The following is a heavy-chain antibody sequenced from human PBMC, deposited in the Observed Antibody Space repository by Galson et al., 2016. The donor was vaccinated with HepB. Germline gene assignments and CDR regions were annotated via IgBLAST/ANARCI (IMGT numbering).Heavy chain of an antibody. V-gene: IGHV1-69*06. CDR2: LIPIFETS. CDR1: GGTFNIYT. D-gene: IGHD4-17*01. CDR3: ASPRGPTAYGDHVYFDY. J-gene: IGHJ4*02. Sequence: SVKVSCKASGGTFNIYTVSWVRRAPGQGLEWMGGLIPIFETSTYAQKFQGRVTISADKSTSTAYMELSSLRYDDTAVYYCASPRGPTAYGDHVYFDYWGQGTLVTVSS.